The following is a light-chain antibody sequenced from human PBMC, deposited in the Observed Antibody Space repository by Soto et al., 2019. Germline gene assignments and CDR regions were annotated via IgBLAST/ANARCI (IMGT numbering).Light chain of an antibody. CDR2: GAS. J-gene: IGKJ5*01. Sequence: EIVLTQSPGTLSLSPGERATLSCRASQSVSNNYLAWYQQNPGHAPRLLIYGASNRATGIPDRFSGSGSGTDFTLTISRLEPEDFAVYYCQQYGSSGTFGQGTRLEIK. V-gene: IGKV3-20*01. CDR3: QQYGSSGT. CDR1: QSVSNNY.